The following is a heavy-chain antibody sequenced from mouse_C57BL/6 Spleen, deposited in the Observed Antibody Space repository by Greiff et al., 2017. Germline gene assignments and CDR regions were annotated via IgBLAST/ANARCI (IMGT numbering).Heavy chain of an antibody. Sequence: EVKLVESGGGLVKPGGSLKLSCAASGFTFSSYAMSWVRQTPEKRLEWVATISDGGSYTYYPDNVKGRFTISRDNAKNNLYLQMSHLKSEDTAMYYCARGGEYYYGSSPLYWYFDVWGTGTTVTVSS. V-gene: IGHV5-4*03. CDR3: ARGGEYYYGSSPLYWYFDV. CDR2: ISDGGSYT. CDR1: GFTFSSYA. D-gene: IGHD1-1*01. J-gene: IGHJ1*03.